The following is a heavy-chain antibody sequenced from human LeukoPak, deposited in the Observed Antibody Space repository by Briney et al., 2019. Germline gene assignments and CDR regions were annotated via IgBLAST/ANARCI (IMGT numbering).Heavy chain of an antibody. V-gene: IGHV1-18*01. CDR2: ISAYNGNT. CDR1: GYTFTSYG. CDR3: AKDPDRIPRMYYFDY. Sequence: WASVKVSCKASGYTFTSYGISWVRQAPGQGLEWMGWISAYNGNTNYAQKLQGRVTMTTDTSTSTAYMELRSLRAEDTAVYYCAKDPDRIPRMYYFDYWGQGTLVTVSS. D-gene: IGHD2-21*01. J-gene: IGHJ4*02.